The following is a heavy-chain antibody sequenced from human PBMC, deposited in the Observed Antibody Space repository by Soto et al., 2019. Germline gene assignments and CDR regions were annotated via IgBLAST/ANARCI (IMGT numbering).Heavy chain of an antibody. CDR1: GYTFTSYG. D-gene: IGHD3-16*02. J-gene: IGHJ4*02. Sequence: QVQLVQSGAEVKKPGASVKVSSKASGYTFTSYGISWVRQAPGQGLEWMGWISAFNGNTNYAQKLQGRVTMTTDTSTSTAYMELRSLRSDDTAVYYCARMYYDYVWGSYPYWGQGTLVTVSS. V-gene: IGHV1-18*01. CDR3: ARMYYDYVWGSYPY. CDR2: ISAFNGNT.